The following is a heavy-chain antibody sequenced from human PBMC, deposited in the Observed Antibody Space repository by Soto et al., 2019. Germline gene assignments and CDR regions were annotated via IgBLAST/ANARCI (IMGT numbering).Heavy chain of an antibody. V-gene: IGHV3-21*01. Sequence: RRLSCAASGFTFSSYSMNWVRQAPGKGLEWVSSISSSSSYIYYADSVKGRFTISRDNAKNSLYLQMNSLRAEDTAVYYCARDEVGCSSTSCFSYYYYGMEVWGQGTTVTVSS. CDR2: ISSSSSYI. J-gene: IGHJ6*02. CDR1: GFTFSSYS. D-gene: IGHD2-2*01. CDR3: ARDEVGCSSTSCFSYYYYGMEV.